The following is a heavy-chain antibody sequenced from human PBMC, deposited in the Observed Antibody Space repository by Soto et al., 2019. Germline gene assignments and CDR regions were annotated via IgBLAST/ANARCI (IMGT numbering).Heavy chain of an antibody. Sequence: PSETLSLTCSVSGRSISEINSYWGWIRQTPGEGLEWIGTIHHTGSTYYNPSLKSRVIISLDTSKNQFSLKVASVTAADTAIYYCGRVMIGTSRHTDSDYWGQGTQVTVSS. CDR2: IHHTGST. J-gene: IGHJ4*02. CDR1: GRSISEINSY. D-gene: IGHD2-2*01. CDR3: GRVMIGTSRHTDSDY. V-gene: IGHV4-39*01.